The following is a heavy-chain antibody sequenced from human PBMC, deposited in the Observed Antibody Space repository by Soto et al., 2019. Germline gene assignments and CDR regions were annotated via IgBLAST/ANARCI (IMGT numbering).Heavy chain of an antibody. D-gene: IGHD4-17*01. Sequence: HPGGSLRLSCAASGFTFSTYWMTWVRQAPGRGLEWVANINEDGRVQYYVDSVKGRFTISRDNAKNSLYLQMNSLRAEDTAVYYCAKGDYVYWGQGTLVTVSS. J-gene: IGHJ4*02. CDR3: AKGDYVY. CDR1: GFTFSTYW. V-gene: IGHV3-7*03. CDR2: INEDGRVQ.